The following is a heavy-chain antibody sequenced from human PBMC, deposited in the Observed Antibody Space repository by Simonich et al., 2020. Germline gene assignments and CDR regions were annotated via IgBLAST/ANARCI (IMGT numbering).Heavy chain of an antibody. CDR3: ARDFRLQLVEIGTYYYYGMDV. CDR2: ISSSGRTI. CDR1: GFTFSSYE. D-gene: IGHD6-6*01. V-gene: IGHV3-48*03. Sequence: EVQLVESGGGLVQPGGSLRLSCAASGFTFSSYEMNWVRQAPGKGLEEVSYISSSGRTIYYADSVKGGFTISRDKAKNSLYLQMNSLRAEDTAVYYCARDFRLQLVEIGTYYYYGMDVWGQGTTVTVSS. J-gene: IGHJ6*02.